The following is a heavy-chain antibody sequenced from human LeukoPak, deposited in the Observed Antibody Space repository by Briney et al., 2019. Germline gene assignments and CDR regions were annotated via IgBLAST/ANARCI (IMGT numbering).Heavy chain of an antibody. Sequence: PGGSLRLSCAASGFTFNSFAMHWVRQAPGKGLEHLAFIQSDGSDKYYADSVKGRFTISRDNSKNTLYLQMNSLRAEDTAVYYCAKSPGGGAIDYWGQGTLVTVSS. CDR1: GFTFNSFA. J-gene: IGHJ4*02. CDR3: AKSPGGGAIDY. CDR2: IQSDGSDK. V-gene: IGHV3-30*02. D-gene: IGHD1-26*01.